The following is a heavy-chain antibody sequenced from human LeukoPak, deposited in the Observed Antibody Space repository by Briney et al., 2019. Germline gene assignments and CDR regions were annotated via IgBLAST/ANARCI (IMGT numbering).Heavy chain of an antibody. Sequence: GGSLRRSCAASGVTFSSYSTNWVRQAPGKGLEWVSYIRSSSSTIYYADSVKGRFTISRDNAKNSLYLQMNSLRAEDTAVYYCARGRVVVTATRVDWFDPWGQGTLVTVSS. D-gene: IGHD2-21*02. J-gene: IGHJ5*02. CDR3: ARGRVVVTATRVDWFDP. V-gene: IGHV3-48*01. CDR2: IRSSSSTI. CDR1: GVTFSSYS.